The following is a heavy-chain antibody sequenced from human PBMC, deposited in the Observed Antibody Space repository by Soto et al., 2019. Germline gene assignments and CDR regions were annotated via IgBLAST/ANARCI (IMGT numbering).Heavy chain of an antibody. D-gene: IGHD1-26*01. CDR1: GGSISSGDYY. Sequence: SETLSLTCTVSGGSISSGDYYWIWIRQPPGKGLEWIGYIYYSGSTYYNPSLKSRVTISVDTSKNQFSLTLTRLTSDDTAVYYCARDLAKGGGSAGFDYWGQGTLVTVSS. CDR3: ARDLAKGGGSAGFDY. CDR2: IYYSGST. J-gene: IGHJ4*02. V-gene: IGHV4-30-4*02.